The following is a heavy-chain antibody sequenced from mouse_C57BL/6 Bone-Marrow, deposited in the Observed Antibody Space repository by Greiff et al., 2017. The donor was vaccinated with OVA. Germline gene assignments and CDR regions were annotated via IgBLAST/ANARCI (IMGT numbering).Heavy chain of an antibody. CDR3: AKNYGSSPYYFDY. Sequence: QVQLQQSGPGLVQPSQSLSITCTVSGFSLTSYGVHWVRQSPGKGLEWLGVIWRGGSTDYNAAFMSRLSITKDNSKSQVFFKMNSLQADDTARYYCAKNYGSSPYYFDYWGQGTTLTVSS. CDR1: GFSLTSYG. J-gene: IGHJ2*01. V-gene: IGHV2-5*01. CDR2: IWRGGST. D-gene: IGHD1-1*01.